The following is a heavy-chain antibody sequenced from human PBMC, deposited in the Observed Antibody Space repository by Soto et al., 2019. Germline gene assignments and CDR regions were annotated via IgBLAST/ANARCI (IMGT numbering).Heavy chain of an antibody. J-gene: IGHJ4*02. D-gene: IGHD3-10*01. CDR3: ARYRWIAGSYYFDV. CDR2: IKPDSGGT. Sequence: ASVKVSCKTLGYTFTGYYIHWVRQAPGQGLEWMGWIKPDSGGTNYAQRFQGRVTMTRDTSINAAYMELSRLRPDDTALFFCARYRWIAGSYYFDVWGQGGLVTVSS. V-gene: IGHV1-2*02. CDR1: GYTFTGYY.